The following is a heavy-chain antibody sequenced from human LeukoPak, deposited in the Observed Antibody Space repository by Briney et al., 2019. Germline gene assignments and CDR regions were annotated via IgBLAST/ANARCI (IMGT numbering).Heavy chain of an antibody. D-gene: IGHD3-3*01. V-gene: IGHV3-30*02. CDR2: IRYDGSNK. J-gene: IGHJ3*02. CDR3: AKSITIFGVALRDI. CDR1: GFTFSSYG. Sequence: GGSLRLSCAASGFTFSSYGMHWVRQAPGKGLEWVAFIRYDGSNKYYADSVKGRFTISRDNSKNTLYLQMNSLRAEDTAVYYRAKSITIFGVALRDIWGQGTMVTVSS.